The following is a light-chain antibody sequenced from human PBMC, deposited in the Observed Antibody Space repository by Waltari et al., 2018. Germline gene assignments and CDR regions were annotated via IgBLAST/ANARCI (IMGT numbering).Light chain of an antibody. V-gene: IGKV1-8*01. J-gene: IGKJ2*01. CDR1: QGISSY. CDR2: AAS. Sequence: AIRMTQSPSSFSASTGDRVSITCRASQGISSYLAWYQQKPGKAPKLLIYAASTLQSGVPSRFSGSGSGTDFTLTISCLQSEDFATYYCQNYYSYPYTFGQGTKVEIK. CDR3: QNYYSYPYT.